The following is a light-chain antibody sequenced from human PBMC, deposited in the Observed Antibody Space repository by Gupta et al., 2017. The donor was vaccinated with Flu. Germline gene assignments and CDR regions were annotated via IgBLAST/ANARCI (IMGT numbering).Light chain of an antibody. Sequence: SVTITCTGTSSDVGGDNYVSSYQQHPVQAHNFMIYDVTRRAAGVPGLFSGSKAGNTSSLTISVLQAEEGANYHCCSYAGSNSWVFGGGTKVTVL. CDR3: CSYAGSNSWV. CDR2: DVT. J-gene: IGLJ2*01. V-gene: IGLV2-11*01. CDR1: SSDVGGDNY.